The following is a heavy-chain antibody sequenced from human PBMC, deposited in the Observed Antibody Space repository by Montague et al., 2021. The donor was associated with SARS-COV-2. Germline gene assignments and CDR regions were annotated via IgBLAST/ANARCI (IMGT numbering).Heavy chain of an antibody. J-gene: IGHJ6*02. CDR1: GGAISSSSYY. V-gene: IGHV4-39*07. CDR3: ASDTRITMLVVVNRYGMDV. Sequence: SETLSLTCSVSGGAISSSSYYWGWIRQPPGKGLVWLGSIYYSGSTYHTPSLKSSVTISVDTSKNQFSLKLSSVTAAATAVYYGASDTRITMLVVVNRYGMDVWGQGTTVTVSS. D-gene: IGHD3-22*01. CDR2: IYYSGST.